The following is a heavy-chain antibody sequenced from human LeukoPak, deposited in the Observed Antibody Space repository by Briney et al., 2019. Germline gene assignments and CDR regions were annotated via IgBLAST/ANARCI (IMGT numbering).Heavy chain of an antibody. D-gene: IGHD2-15*01. CDR2: IFWDGDK. V-gene: IGHV2-5*02. J-gene: IGHJ4*02. CDR1: GFSINTDGVG. Sequence: SGPTLVNPTQTLTLTCTCSGFSINTDGVGVGWIRQPPGKVLEWLALIFWDGDKRYNPSLKGRLTITKDTSENQVVLTMTNMDPVDTATYYCTHSLRRGRCSGGSCYYFDYWGQGALFTVSS. CDR3: THSLRRGRCSGGSCYYFDY.